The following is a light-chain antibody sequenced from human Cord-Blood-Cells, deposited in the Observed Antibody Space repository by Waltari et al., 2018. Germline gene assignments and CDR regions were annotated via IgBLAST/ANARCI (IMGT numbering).Light chain of an antibody. V-gene: IGKV2-29*02. Sequence: DIVMPHNPLSLSVTPGQPASISTESSQSHLHSDGKTYLYWYLQKPGQSPQLLIYDVSSRFSGVPDRFSGSGSGTDFTLKISRVEAEDVGVYYCMQGIHLPLTFGGGTKVEIK. CDR3: MQGIHLPLT. CDR2: DVS. J-gene: IGKJ4*01. CDR1: QSHLHSDGKTY.